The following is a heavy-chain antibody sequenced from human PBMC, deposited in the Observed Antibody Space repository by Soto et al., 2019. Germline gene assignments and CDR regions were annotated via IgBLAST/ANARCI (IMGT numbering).Heavy chain of an antibody. V-gene: IGHV1-18*01. D-gene: IGHD6-19*01. J-gene: IGHJ4*02. Sequence: QVQLVQSGAEVKKPGASVKVSCKASGYTFTSYGISWVRQAPGQGLEWMGWISAYNGNTNYAQKLHGRVTMNTATSTSTAYMELRSLRSDGTAVYYCARDLWVRSGWSPGYWGQGTLVTVSS. CDR3: ARDLWVRSGWSPGY. CDR1: GYTFTSYG. CDR2: ISAYNGNT.